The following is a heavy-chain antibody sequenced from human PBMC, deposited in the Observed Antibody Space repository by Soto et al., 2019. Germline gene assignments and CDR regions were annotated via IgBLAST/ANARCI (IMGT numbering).Heavy chain of an antibody. V-gene: IGHV1-46*01. CDR3: ARGGHVVVVTAAVDY. CDR1: GDTFSDYY. J-gene: IGHJ4*02. Sequence: QVQLMQSGAEVKKPGASVKVSCKASGDTFSDYYIHWVRQAPGQGLEWMGTVNPSGGHTTYSQHFLGRVTMTSDTSTSTLHMELTSLTSEDTAVYYCARGGHVVVVTAAVDYWGQGTLVTVSS. CDR2: VNPSGGHT. D-gene: IGHD2-21*02.